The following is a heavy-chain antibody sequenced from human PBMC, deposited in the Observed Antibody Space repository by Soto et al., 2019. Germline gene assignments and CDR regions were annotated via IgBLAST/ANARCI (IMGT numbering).Heavy chain of an antibody. CDR1: FTSYW. CDR3: ARLHPTMVRGVINY. V-gene: IGHV5-51*01. D-gene: IGHD3-10*01. CDR2: ISPGDSDT. J-gene: IGHJ4*02. Sequence: FTSYWIGWVRQMRAKGLEWMGIISPGDSDTRYSPSFQGQVTISADKSISTAYLQWSSLKASDTAMYYCARLHPTMVRGVINYWGQGTLVTVSS.